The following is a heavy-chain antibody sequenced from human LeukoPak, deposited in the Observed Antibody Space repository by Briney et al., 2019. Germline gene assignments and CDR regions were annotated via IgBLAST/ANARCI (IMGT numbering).Heavy chain of an antibody. V-gene: IGHV3-9*01. Sequence: GRSLRLSCAASGFTFDDYAMHWVRQAPGKGLEWVSGISWNSGSIGYADSVKGRFTISRDNAKNSLYLQMNSLRAEDTAVYYCAKERAVVPRGGMDVWSQGTTVTVSS. CDR1: GFTFDDYA. CDR3: AKERAVVPRGGMDV. J-gene: IGHJ6*02. CDR2: ISWNSGSI. D-gene: IGHD2-2*01.